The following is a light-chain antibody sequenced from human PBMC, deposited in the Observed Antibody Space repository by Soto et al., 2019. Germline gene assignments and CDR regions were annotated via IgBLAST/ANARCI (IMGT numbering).Light chain of an antibody. CDR1: QSVNNNY. CDR3: QQYGSSQYT. Sequence: EIVLTQSPGTLSLSPGERATLSCRASQSVNNNYLAWYQQKPGQAPRLLIYGASSRATGIPDRFSGSGSGTDFTLTISSLEPEDLAVYYCQQYGSSQYTFGQGTKLEIK. CDR2: GAS. V-gene: IGKV3-20*01. J-gene: IGKJ2*01.